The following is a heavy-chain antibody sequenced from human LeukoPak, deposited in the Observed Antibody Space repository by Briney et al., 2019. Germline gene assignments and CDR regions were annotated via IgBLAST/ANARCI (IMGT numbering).Heavy chain of an antibody. D-gene: IGHD1-1*01. Sequence: ASVKVSCKASGYTVTSYGISWVRQAPGQGLEWMGWISAYNGNTNYAQKLQGRATMTTDTSTSTAYMELRSLRSDDTAVYYCARVARYPYGMDVWGQGTTVTVSS. V-gene: IGHV1-18*01. CDR1: GYTVTSYG. J-gene: IGHJ6*02. CDR2: ISAYNGNT. CDR3: ARVARYPYGMDV.